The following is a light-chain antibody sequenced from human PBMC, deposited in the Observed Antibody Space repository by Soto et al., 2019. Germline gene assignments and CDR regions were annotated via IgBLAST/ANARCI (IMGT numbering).Light chain of an antibody. CDR2: DAT. CDR1: QTIDSW. Sequence: DIQMTQSPSILSASVGDSVTITCRASQTIDSWVAWYQQKPVKAPKLLVYDATSLESGVSSRFSGSGYGTDFTLSINNLQPDDFATYYCQQYNRLITLGQGTRLEIK. V-gene: IGKV1-5*01. J-gene: IGKJ5*01. CDR3: QQYNRLIT.